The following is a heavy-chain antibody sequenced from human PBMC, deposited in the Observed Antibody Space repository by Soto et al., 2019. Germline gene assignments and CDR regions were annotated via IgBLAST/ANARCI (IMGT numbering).Heavy chain of an antibody. CDR3: ATGDLTAGELFFGY. V-gene: IGHV6-1*01. J-gene: IGHJ4*02. CDR2: TYYRSKWYN. Sequence: SQTLSLTCAISGDSVSSNSAAWNWIRQSPSRGLEWLGRTYYRSKWYNDYAVSVKSRITINPDTSKNQFSLQLNSVTSEDTAVDYWATGDLTAGELFFGYWGQGILVTVSS. D-gene: IGHD3-16*01. CDR1: GDSVSSNSAA.